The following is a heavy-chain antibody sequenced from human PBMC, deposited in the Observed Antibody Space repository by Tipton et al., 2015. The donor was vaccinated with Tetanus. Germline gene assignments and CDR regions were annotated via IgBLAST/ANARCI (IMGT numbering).Heavy chain of an antibody. CDR3: AKDKELYYYYYGMDV. Sequence: SLRLSCVASGFTFSSYAMSWVRQAPGKGLEWVSAISGPGDTTTYYTDSVKGRFTISRDNSKKTVYLQMNDLTAEDTALYFCAKDKELYYYYYGMDVWGQGTAVTVSS. CDR2: ISGPGDTTT. J-gene: IGHJ6*02. V-gene: IGHV3-23*01. CDR1: GFTFSSYA. D-gene: IGHD1-26*01.